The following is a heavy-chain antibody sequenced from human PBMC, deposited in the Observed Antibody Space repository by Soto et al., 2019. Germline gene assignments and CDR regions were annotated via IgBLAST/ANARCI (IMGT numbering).Heavy chain of an antibody. V-gene: IGHV3-49*03. D-gene: IGHD1-1*01. Sequence: RISGTGRGWNVGGYPMRWFHQTPGKGLEWVGFIRSKAYGGTTEYAASVKGRFTISRDDSKSIAYLQMNSLKTEDTAVYYCTRDWKAVYYYYYYGMDVWGQGTTVTV. CDR3: TRDWKAVYYYYYYGMDV. CDR2: IRSKAYGGTT. CDR1: GWNVGGYP. J-gene: IGHJ6*02.